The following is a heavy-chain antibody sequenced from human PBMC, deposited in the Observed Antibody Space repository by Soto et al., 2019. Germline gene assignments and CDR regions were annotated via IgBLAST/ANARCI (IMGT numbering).Heavy chain of an antibody. V-gene: IGHV1-3*01. CDR3: ARDRGDSSGWYGRFDY. CDR2: INAGNGNT. J-gene: IGHJ4*02. D-gene: IGHD6-19*01. CDR1: GYTFTSYA. Sequence: QVPLVQSGAEVKKPGASVKVSCKASGYTFTSYAMHWVRQAPGQRLEWMGWINAGNGNTKYSQKFQGRVTITRDTSASTAYMELSSLRSEDTDVYYCARDRGDSSGWYGRFDYWGQGTLVTVSS.